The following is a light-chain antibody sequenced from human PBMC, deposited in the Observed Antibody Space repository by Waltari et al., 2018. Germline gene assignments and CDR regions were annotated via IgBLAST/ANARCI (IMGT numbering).Light chain of an antibody. CDR3: QAWDSSSVV. CDR2: QDS. Sequence: SYELTQPPSVSVSPGQTASITCSGDKLGDKYACWYQQKPGQSPVLVIYQDSKRPSGIPERCSGPNCGNAAPLTMSGTQAMEEADYCGQAWDSSSVVFGGGTRLTVL. J-gene: IGLJ2*01. CDR1: KLGDKY. V-gene: IGLV3-1*01.